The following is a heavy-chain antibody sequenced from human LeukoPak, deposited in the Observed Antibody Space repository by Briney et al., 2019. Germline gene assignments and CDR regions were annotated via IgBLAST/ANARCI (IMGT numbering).Heavy chain of an antibody. Sequence: GGSLRLSCAASGFTFSSYEMNWVRQAPGKGLEWVSYISSSGSTIYYADSVKGRFTISRDNAKNSLYLQMNSLRAEDTAVYYCARSYYYDSSGYDEFDYWGQGTLVTVSS. CDR2: ISSSGSTI. CDR3: ARSYYYDSSGYDEFDY. CDR1: GFTFSSYE. V-gene: IGHV3-48*03. D-gene: IGHD3-22*01. J-gene: IGHJ4*02.